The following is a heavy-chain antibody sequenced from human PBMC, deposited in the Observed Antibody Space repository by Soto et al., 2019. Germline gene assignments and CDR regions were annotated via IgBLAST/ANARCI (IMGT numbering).Heavy chain of an antibody. J-gene: IGHJ4*02. D-gene: IGHD6-19*01. CDR3: AGGTGWIWDN. Sequence: EVQLVESGGGLVQPGGSLRLACAASGFTFSTYWMTWVRQAPGKGLEWVANIKQDGSQKYSVDSVKGRFTISRDNAKNSLYLQMNCLRAEDTAVYYCAGGTGWIWDNWGQGTLVTVSS. V-gene: IGHV3-7*04. CDR2: IKQDGSQK. CDR1: GFTFSTYW.